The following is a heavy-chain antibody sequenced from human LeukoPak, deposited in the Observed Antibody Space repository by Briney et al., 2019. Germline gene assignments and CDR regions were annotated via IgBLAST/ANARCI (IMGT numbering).Heavy chain of an antibody. CDR2: INPNSGGT. D-gene: IGHD2-2*01. Sequence: ASVKVSCKASGYTFTGYYMHWVRQAPGQGLEWMGWINPNSGGTNYAQKFQGRVTMTRDTSISTAYMEPSRLRSDDTAVYYCARGGGPRYCSSTSCYLRWGQGTLVTVSS. CDR3: ARGGGPRYCSSTSCYLR. J-gene: IGHJ4*02. CDR1: GYTFTGYY. V-gene: IGHV1-2*02.